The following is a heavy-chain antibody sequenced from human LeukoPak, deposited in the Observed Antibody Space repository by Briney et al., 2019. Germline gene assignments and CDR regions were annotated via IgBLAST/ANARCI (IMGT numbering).Heavy chain of an antibody. Sequence: GGSLRLSCAASGFTFSTYTMNWVRQAPGKGLEWVSYITSSSSAIYYADSVKGRFTISRDNAKNSLYLQMNSLRAEDTAVYYCAELGITMIGGVWGKGTTVTISS. CDR1: GFTFSTYT. D-gene: IGHD3-10*02. CDR3: AELGITMIGGV. V-gene: IGHV3-48*01. J-gene: IGHJ6*04. CDR2: ITSSSSAI.